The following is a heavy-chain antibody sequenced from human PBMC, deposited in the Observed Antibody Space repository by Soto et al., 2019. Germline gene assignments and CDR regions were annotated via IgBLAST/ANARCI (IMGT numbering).Heavy chain of an antibody. CDR1: GYTFTSYD. D-gene: IGHD6-19*01. V-gene: IGHV1-8*01. CDR3: ARDHSSGWYGPYYYYGMDV. CDR2: MNPNSGNT. Sequence: HVQLVQSGAEVKKPGASVKVSCKASGYTFTSYDINWVRQATGQGLEWMGWMNPNSGNTGYAQKFQGRVTMTRNTSISTAYMELSSLRSEDTAVYYCARDHSSGWYGPYYYYGMDVWGQGTTVTVSS. J-gene: IGHJ6*02.